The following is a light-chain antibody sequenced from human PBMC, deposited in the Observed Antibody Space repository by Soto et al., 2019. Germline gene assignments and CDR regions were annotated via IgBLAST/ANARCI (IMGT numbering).Light chain of an antibody. CDR1: SSDVGAYNY. J-gene: IGLJ1*01. V-gene: IGLV2-11*01. CDR3: CSYAGTYSYV. CDR2: DVS. Sequence: QSALTQARSVSGSPGQSVTISCTGTSSDVGAYNYVSWYQQHPGKAPKSMIYDVSKRPSGVPDRFSGSKSGNTASLTISGLQAEDEADYYCCSYAGTYSYVFGTGTKVTVL.